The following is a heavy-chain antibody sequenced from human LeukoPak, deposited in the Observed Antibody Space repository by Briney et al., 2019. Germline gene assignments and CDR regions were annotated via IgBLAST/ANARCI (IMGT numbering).Heavy chain of an antibody. D-gene: IGHD1-1*01. Sequence: PGGSLRLSCAASGFTFSSYAMSWVRQAPGKGLEWVSAISGSGGSTYYADSVKGRFTISRDNAKNSLSLQMNSLRAEDTAIYYCARGWGYNYGLRPIDYWGQGTLVTVSS. V-gene: IGHV3-23*01. CDR1: GFTFSSYA. CDR3: ARGWGYNYGLRPIDY. CDR2: ISGSGGST. J-gene: IGHJ4*02.